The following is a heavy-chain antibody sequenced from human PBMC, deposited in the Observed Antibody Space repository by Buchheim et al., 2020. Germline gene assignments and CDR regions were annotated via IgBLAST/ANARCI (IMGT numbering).Heavy chain of an antibody. V-gene: IGHV4-30-2*01. CDR1: GGSISSGGSS. Sequence: QLQLQESGSGLVKPSQTLSLTCAVSGGSISSGGSSWSWIRQPPGKGLEWIGYIYHSGNTYYHPSLQSRVTISVARSKNQFSLKLSSVTAADTAVYYCARDVHLTGPHWYFDLWGRGTL. J-gene: IGHJ2*01. CDR2: IYHSGNT. CDR3: ARDVHLTGPHWYFDL. D-gene: IGHD3-9*01.